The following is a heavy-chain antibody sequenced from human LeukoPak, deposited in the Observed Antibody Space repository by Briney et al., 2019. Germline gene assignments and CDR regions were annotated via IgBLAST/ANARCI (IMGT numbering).Heavy chain of an antibody. CDR2: IKQDGSEK. V-gene: IGHV3-7*01. J-gene: IGHJ6*03. CDR3: ARDGIVVVPAAIRYYYYYYMDV. CDR1: GFTFSSYW. Sequence: PGGSLRLSCAASGFTFSSYWMSWVRQAPGKGLEWVANIKQDGSEKYYVDSVKGRFTISRDNAKNSLYLQMNSLRAEDTAVYYCARDGIVVVPAAIRYYYYYYMDVWGKGTTVTISS. D-gene: IGHD2-2*01.